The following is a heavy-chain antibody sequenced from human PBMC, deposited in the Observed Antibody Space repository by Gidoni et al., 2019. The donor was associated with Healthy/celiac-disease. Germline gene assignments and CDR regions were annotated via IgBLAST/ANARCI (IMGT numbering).Heavy chain of an antibody. J-gene: IGHJ6*03. CDR3: AHRGRLRLGESFNDYYYYYYMDV. CDR2: IYWDDDK. CDR1: GFSLSTSGGG. Sequence: QITLKESGPTLVKPTQTLTLTCTFSGFSLSTSGGGVGWIRQPPGKALEWLALIYWDDDKRYSPSLKSRLTITKDTSKNQVVLTMTNMDPVDTATYYCAHRGRLRLGESFNDYYYYYYMDVWGKGTTVTVSS. V-gene: IGHV2-5*02. D-gene: IGHD3-16*01.